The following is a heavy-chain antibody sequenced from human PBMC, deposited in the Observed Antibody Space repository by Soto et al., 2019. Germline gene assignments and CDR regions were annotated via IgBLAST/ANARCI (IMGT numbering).Heavy chain of an antibody. CDR3: ARDSAAGTWWFDP. Sequence: GGSLRLSCAASGFTFSSYWMSWVRQAPGKGLEWVANIKQDGSEKYYVDTVKGRFTISRDNAKNSLYLQMNSLRAEDTAVYYCARDSAAGTWWFDPWGQGTLVTVSS. D-gene: IGHD6-19*01. CDR1: GFTFSSYW. V-gene: IGHV3-7*03. CDR2: IKQDGSEK. J-gene: IGHJ5*02.